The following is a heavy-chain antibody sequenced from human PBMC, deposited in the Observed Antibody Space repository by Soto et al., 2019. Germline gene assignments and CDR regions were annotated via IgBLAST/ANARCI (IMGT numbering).Heavy chain of an antibody. J-gene: IGHJ5*02. CDR3: AGGGTLFRNWYDP. D-gene: IGHD2-21*01. CDR2: INHSGST. Sequence: ETLSLTCAVYGGSFSGYSWSWIRQPPGKGLEWIGEINHSGSTNYNPSLKSRVTISVDTSKNQFSLKLSSVTAADTAVDYCAGGGTLFRNWYDPWGQGTLVTVSS. CDR1: GGSFSGYS. V-gene: IGHV4-34*01.